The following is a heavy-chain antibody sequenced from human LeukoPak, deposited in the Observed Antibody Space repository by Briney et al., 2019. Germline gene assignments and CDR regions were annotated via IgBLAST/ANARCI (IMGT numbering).Heavy chain of an antibody. CDR1: GFTFSSYW. J-gene: IGHJ4*02. Sequence: GGSLRLSCAASGFTFSSYWMHWVRQAPWKGLVWVSRINTGGSTTSYADSVKGRFTISRDNAKNTLYLQMNSLRAEDTAVYYCAKDTARAYYDSSGYYDYWGQGTLVTVSS. CDR2: INTGGSTT. CDR3: AKDTARAYYDSSGYYDY. D-gene: IGHD3-22*01. V-gene: IGHV3-74*01.